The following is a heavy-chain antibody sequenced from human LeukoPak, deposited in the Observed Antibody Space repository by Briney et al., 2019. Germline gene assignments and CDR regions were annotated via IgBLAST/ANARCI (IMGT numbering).Heavy chain of an antibody. J-gene: IGHJ5*02. D-gene: IGHD3-22*01. CDR1: GGSISSSHYY. CDR3: ARDLYYGSNLRLFDP. Sequence: SETLSLTCTVSGGSISSSHYYWDWVRQPPGKGLEWIGNIYNSGSTYYNPSLKRRVAISIDTSKNQFSLKLSSVTAADTAMYYCARDLYYGSNLRLFDPWGQGTLVTVSS. CDR2: IYNSGST. V-gene: IGHV4-39*07.